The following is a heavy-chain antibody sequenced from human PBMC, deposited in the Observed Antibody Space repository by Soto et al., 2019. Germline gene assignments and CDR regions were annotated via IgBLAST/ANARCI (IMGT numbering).Heavy chain of an antibody. D-gene: IGHD6-13*01. J-gene: IGHJ3*01. CDR2: IYYSGST. CDR3: ARDRAAGPFDL. Sequence: SETLSLTCTVSGGSISSYYWSWIRQPPGKGLEWIGYIYYSGSTNYNPSLRSRLTMAVDTSKNQFSLRLSSVTAADTAVYYCARDRAAGPFDLWGQGTMVTVSS. V-gene: IGHV4-59*12. CDR1: GGSISSYY.